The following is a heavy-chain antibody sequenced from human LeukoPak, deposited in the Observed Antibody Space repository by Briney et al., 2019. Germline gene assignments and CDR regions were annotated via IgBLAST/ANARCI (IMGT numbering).Heavy chain of an antibody. J-gene: IGHJ3*02. CDR2: ISSSSSYI. Sequence: GGSLRLSCAASGFTFSSYSMNWVRQAPGKGLEWVSSISSSSSYIYYADSVKGRFTISRDNAKSSLYLQMNSLRAEDTAVYYCARDGRPYDVDTAMVTGHDAFDIWGQGTMVTVSS. V-gene: IGHV3-21*01. CDR3: ARDGRPYDVDTAMVTGHDAFDI. D-gene: IGHD5-18*01. CDR1: GFTFSSYS.